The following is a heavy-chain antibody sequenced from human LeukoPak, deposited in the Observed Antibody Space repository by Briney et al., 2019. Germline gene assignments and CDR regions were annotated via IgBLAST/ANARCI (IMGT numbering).Heavy chain of an antibody. V-gene: IGHV4-39*07. CDR2: IYYSGST. D-gene: IGHD1-26*01. CDR3: ARALLREDWFDP. Sequence: SETLSLTCTVSGGSISSSSYYWGWIRQPPGKGLEWIGSIYYSGSTNYNPSLKSRVTISVDTSKNQFSLRLSSVTAADTAVYSCARALLREDWFDPWGQGTLVTVSS. CDR1: GGSISSSSYY. J-gene: IGHJ5*02.